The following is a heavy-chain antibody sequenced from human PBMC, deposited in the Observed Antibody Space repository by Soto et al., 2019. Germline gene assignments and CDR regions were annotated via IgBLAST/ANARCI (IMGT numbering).Heavy chain of an antibody. CDR1: GFTFSSYD. D-gene: IGHD2-15*01. J-gene: IGHJ3*02. Sequence: GGSLRLSCAASGFTFSSYDMHWVRQATGKGLEWVSAIGTAGDTYYPGSVKGRFTISRENAKNSLYLQMNSLRAGDTAVYYCARGRGYCSGGSCLTDAFDIWGQGTMVTVSS. CDR3: ARGRGYCSGGSCLTDAFDI. CDR2: IGTAGDT. V-gene: IGHV3-13*01.